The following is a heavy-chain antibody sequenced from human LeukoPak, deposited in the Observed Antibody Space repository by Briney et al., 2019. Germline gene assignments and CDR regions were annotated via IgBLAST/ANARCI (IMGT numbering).Heavy chain of an antibody. CDR2: FDPEDGET. Sequence: GASVKVSCKVSGYTLTELSMHWVRQAPGKGLEWMGGFDPEDGETIYAQKFQGRVTMTEDTSTDTAYMELSSLRSEDTAVYYCATDPSPYGDYVRDYWGQGTLVTVSS. CDR1: GYTLTELS. D-gene: IGHD4-17*01. V-gene: IGHV1-24*01. J-gene: IGHJ4*02. CDR3: ATDPSPYGDYVRDY.